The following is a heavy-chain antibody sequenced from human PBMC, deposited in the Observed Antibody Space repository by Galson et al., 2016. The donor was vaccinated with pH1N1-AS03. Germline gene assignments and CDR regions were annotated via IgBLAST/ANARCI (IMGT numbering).Heavy chain of an antibody. CDR1: GGSISSSSYY. J-gene: IGHJ5*02. CDR3: ARRVYGDYVNWFDP. Sequence: LSLTCTVSGGSISSSSYYWGWIRQPPGKGPEWIGSIYYSGSTYYNPSLKSRVTISVDTSKNQFSLKLSSVTAADTAVYYCARRVYGDYVNWFDPWGQGTLVTVSS. CDR2: IYYSGST. D-gene: IGHD4-17*01. V-gene: IGHV4-39*01.